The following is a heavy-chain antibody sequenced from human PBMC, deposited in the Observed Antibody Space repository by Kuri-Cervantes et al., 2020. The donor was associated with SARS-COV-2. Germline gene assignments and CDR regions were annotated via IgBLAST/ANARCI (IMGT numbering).Heavy chain of an antibody. J-gene: IGHJ3*02. CDR2: INTNTGNP. Sequence: ASVNVSCKPSGYTFTSYAMNWVRQAPGQGLEWMGWINTNTGNPTYAQGFTGRFVFSLDTSVSTAYLQISSLKAEDTAVYYCARDLYGDYVGAFDIWGQGTMVTVSS. CDR3: ARDLYGDYVGAFDI. CDR1: GYTFTSYA. D-gene: IGHD4-17*01. V-gene: IGHV7-4-1*02.